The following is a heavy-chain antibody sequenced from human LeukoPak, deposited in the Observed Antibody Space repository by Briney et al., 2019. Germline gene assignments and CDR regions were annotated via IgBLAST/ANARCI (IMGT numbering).Heavy chain of an antibody. V-gene: IGHV3-48*03. CDR3: AKDISSYYDSSGYLDY. CDR1: GFTFSSYE. Sequence: GGSLRLSCAASGFTFSSYEMGWVRQAPGKGLEWVSYISSTGSTRYYADSVKGRFTISRDNSKNSLYLQMNSLRTEDTALYYCAKDISSYYDSSGYLDYWGQGTLVTVSS. CDR2: ISSTGSTR. J-gene: IGHJ4*02. D-gene: IGHD3-22*01.